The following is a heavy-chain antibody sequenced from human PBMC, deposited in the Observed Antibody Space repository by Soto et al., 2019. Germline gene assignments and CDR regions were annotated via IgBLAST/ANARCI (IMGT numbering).Heavy chain of an antibody. CDR1: GFTFSSYA. CDR3: AIYSSGWYPLDY. J-gene: IGHJ4*02. D-gene: IGHD6-19*01. V-gene: IGHV3-23*01. CDR2: ISGSGGNT. Sequence: GGSLRLSCTASGFTFSSYAMSWVRQAPGEGLEWVSLISGSGGNTFYPDSVKGRFTISRDNAENTLYLQMNSLRAEDTAVYYCAIYSSGWYPLDYWGQGTLVTVSS.